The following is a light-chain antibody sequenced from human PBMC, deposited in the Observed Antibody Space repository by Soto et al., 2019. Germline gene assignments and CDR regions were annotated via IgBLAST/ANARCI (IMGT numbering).Light chain of an antibody. Sequence: QSVLSQPASVSGSPGQSITISCTGTSSDVGGFEYVSWYQHQPGKAPKLIIYDVTKRPSGVSNRFSGSKSGNTASLTISGIQAEDEGDYYCRSITTSSPSVLGTGTKVTVL. CDR3: RSITTSSPSV. CDR2: DVT. CDR1: SSDVGGFEY. J-gene: IGLJ1*01. V-gene: IGLV2-14*01.